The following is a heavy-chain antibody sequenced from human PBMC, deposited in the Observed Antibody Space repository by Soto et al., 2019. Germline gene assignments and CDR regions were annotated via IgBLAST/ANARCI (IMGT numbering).Heavy chain of an antibody. CDR1: GFSFTNYW. CDR2: IDPVDSYA. D-gene: IGHD6-13*01. Sequence: GESMKISCKGSGFSFTNYWISWVRQMPGKGLEWMGNIDPVDSYANYSPSFQGHVTFSVDTSISTAYLQWSSLKASDTAMYFCARIESIARNWFDPWGQGTLVTVSS. CDR3: ARIESIARNWFDP. J-gene: IGHJ5*02. V-gene: IGHV5-10-1*01.